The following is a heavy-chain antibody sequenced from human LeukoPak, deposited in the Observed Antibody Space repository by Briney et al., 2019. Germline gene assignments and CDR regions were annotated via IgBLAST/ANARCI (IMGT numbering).Heavy chain of an antibody. V-gene: IGHV1-69*04. Sequence: SVKVSCKASGGSLSSFGISWVRQAPGQGLEWMGRIAPALNIVNYAQKFQGRVTITADKSTSTGYMELSSLRSEDTALYYCARDYGGNSPYYYYAMDVWGQGTTVTVSS. CDR2: IAPALNIV. D-gene: IGHD4-23*01. CDR1: GGSLSSFG. J-gene: IGHJ6*02. CDR3: ARDYGGNSPYYYYAMDV.